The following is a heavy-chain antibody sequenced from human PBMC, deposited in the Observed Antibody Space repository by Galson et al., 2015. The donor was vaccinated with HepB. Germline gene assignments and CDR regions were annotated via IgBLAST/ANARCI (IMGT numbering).Heavy chain of an antibody. CDR2: IGYDGSQD. V-gene: IGHV3-30*02. CDR1: GFTFTSYG. J-gene: IGHJ6*02. D-gene: IGHD3-10*01. CDR3: AKDLRGSGSYYYYYYYYGLDV. Sequence: SLRLSCAASGFTFTSYGMHWVRQATDKGLEWVGFIGYDGSQDYYADSVKGRFTISRDNSKNTLYLQMNSLRAVDTAVYYCAKDLRGSGSYYYYYYYYGLDVWGQGTTVTVSS.